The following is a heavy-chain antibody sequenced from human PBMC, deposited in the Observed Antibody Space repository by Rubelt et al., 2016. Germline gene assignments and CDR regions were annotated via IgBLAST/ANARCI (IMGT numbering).Heavy chain of an antibody. D-gene: IGHD2-2*03. CDR3: ARGRGFGY. CDR1: GGSISSGGYY. CDR2: IYYSGST. Sequence: QLQLQESGPGLVKPSETLSLTCTVSGGSISSGGYYWSWIRQHPGKGLEWIGYIYYSGSTYYNPSPKSLVTISVEPAKNQFSLKRSSVTAADTAVYYCARGRGFGYWGQGTLVTVSS. J-gene: IGHJ4*02. V-gene: IGHV4-31*01.